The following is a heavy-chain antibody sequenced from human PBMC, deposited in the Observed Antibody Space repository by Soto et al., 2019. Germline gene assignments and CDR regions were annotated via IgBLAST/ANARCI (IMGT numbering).Heavy chain of an antibody. J-gene: IGHJ6*02. CDR2: IYPNDADT. D-gene: IGHD2-2*01. CDR3: ARVPSVVTPGNDYFGVDV. CDR1: GYSFTYYW. V-gene: IGHV5-51*01. Sequence: EVRLAQSGGEVKKPGESLKISCKGSGYSFTYYWIAWVRQRPGKDLEWMGIIYPNDADTRYNPSFKGQDTISADKSISTAYLQWTSLKTSDTAMYYCARVPSVVTPGNDYFGVDVWGQGTTVIVSS.